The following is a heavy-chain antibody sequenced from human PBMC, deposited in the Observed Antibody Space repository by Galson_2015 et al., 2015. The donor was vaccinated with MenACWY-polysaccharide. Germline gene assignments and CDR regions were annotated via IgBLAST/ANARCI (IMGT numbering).Heavy chain of an antibody. J-gene: IGHJ6*01. CDR3: ANLHQGPIGLPPGTLLQGHL. CDR2: IYYSGST. V-gene: IGHV4-39*01. CDR1: GGSISSSSSD. Sequence: ETLSLTCTVSGGSISSSSSDWGWIRQPPGKGLEWIGTIYYSGSTHYNPSLKSRVTISVDTSKNQFSLRVASVTAADTAVYYCANLHQGPIGLPPGTLLQGHLWG.